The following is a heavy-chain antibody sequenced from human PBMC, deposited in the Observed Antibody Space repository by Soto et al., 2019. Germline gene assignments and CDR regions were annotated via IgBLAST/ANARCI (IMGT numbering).Heavy chain of an antibody. CDR2: MNPNSGNT. Sequence: ASVKVSCKASGYTFTSYDINWVRQATGQGLEWMGWMNPNSGNTGYAQKFQGRVTMTRNTSISTAYMELSSLRSEDTAVYYCARARWATIKSYYYMDVWGKGTTVTVSS. J-gene: IGHJ6*03. CDR3: ARARWATIKSYYYMDV. V-gene: IGHV1-8*01. D-gene: IGHD5-12*01. CDR1: GYTFTSYD.